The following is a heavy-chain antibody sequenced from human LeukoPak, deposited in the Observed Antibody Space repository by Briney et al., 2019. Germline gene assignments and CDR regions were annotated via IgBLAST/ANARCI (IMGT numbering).Heavy chain of an antibody. Sequence: PSETLSLTCAVYGGSFSGYYWSWIHQPPGKGLEWIGEIKHSGSTNYNPSLKSRVTISVDTSKNQFSLKLSSVTAADTAVYYCARMPRYCSGGSCYRAVYYYYGMDVWGQGTTVTVSS. V-gene: IGHV4-34*01. CDR2: IKHSGST. D-gene: IGHD2-15*01. CDR3: ARMPRYCSGGSCYRAVYYYYGMDV. J-gene: IGHJ6*02. CDR1: GGSFSGYY.